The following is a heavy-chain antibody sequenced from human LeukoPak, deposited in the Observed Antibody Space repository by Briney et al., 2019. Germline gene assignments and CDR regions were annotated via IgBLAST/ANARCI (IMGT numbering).Heavy chain of an antibody. D-gene: IGHD4/OR15-4a*01. CDR3: AREGRMSMGIEY. CDR2: IYYSGST. V-gene: IGHV4-39*02. Sequence: SETLSLTCTVSGGSISRSTYYWGWIRQPPGKGLEWIGSIYYSGSTHYNPSVKSRVTISVDTSKNHFSLRLTSVTAADTAVYFCAREGRMSMGIEYWGQGTLVTVSS. J-gene: IGHJ4*02. CDR1: GGSISRSTYY.